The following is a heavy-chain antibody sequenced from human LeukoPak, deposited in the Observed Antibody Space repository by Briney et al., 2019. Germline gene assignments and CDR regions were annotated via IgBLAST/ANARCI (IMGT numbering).Heavy chain of an antibody. CDR1: GYTFTRYG. CDR2: ISPHNGNR. J-gene: IGHJ4*02. CDR3: ARTGYGSGSDYFDF. Sequence: GASVKVSCKTSGYTFTRYGVSWLRHAPGQGLEWMGWISPHNGNRDYAQKFKDRVTMTTDTSTNTVYLELRSLRPDDTAMYYCARTGYGSGSDYFDFWGQGTLVTVSS. D-gene: IGHD3-10*01. V-gene: IGHV1-18*01.